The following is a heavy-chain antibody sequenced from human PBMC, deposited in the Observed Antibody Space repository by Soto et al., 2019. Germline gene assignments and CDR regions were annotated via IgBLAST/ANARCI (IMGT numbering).Heavy chain of an antibody. V-gene: IGHV3-33*01. Sequence: PGGSLRPSCAASGFTFSSYGMHWVRQAPGKGLEWVAVIWYDGSNKYYADSVKGRFTISRDNSKNTLYLQMNSLRAEDTAVYYCARDRTMVRGPYRVWRYYYYYGMDVWGQGTTVTVSS. CDR2: IWYDGSNK. CDR1: GFTFSSYG. J-gene: IGHJ6*02. D-gene: IGHD3-10*01. CDR3: ARDRTMVRGPYRVWRYYYYYGMDV.